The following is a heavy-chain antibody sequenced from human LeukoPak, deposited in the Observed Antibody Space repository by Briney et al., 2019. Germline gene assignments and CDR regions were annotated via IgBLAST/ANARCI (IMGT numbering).Heavy chain of an antibody. Sequence: ASVNVSCKASGYTFTSYDINWVRQATGQGLEWMGWMNPNSGNTGYAQKFQGRVTMTRDTSISTAYMELSRLRSDDTAVYYCARECSGGSCQTDAFDIWGQGTMVTVSS. D-gene: IGHD2-15*01. CDR2: MNPNSGNT. J-gene: IGHJ3*02. V-gene: IGHV1-8*01. CDR3: ARECSGGSCQTDAFDI. CDR1: GYTFTSYD.